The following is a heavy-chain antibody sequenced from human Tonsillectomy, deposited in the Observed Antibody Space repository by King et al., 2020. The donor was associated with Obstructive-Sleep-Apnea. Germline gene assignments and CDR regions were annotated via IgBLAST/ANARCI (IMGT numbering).Heavy chain of an antibody. J-gene: IGHJ6*02. Sequence: VQLVESGGGVVQPGRSLRLSCAASGFTFSSYAMHWVRQAPGKGLEWVAVISYDGSKKYYADSVKGRFTIARDNSKNTLYLQMNSLRAEDTAVYYCARGGMDVWGQGTTVTVSS. CDR3: ARGGMDV. CDR2: ISYDGSKK. V-gene: IGHV3-30*04. CDR1: GFTFSSYA.